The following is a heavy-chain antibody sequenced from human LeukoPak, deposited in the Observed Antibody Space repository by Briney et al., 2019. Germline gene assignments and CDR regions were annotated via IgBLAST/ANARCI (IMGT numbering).Heavy chain of an antibody. Sequence: PGRSLRLSCTASGFSFSGHWMHWARHLPGKGLVWVSRISPTGSTTSYADSVKGRFTVSRDNAKNSLYLQMNSLRAEDTAVYYCARDRSAGPFDYWGQGTLVTVSS. CDR2: ISPTGSTT. J-gene: IGHJ4*02. D-gene: IGHD6-13*01. CDR1: GFSFSGHW. CDR3: ARDRSAGPFDY. V-gene: IGHV3-74*01.